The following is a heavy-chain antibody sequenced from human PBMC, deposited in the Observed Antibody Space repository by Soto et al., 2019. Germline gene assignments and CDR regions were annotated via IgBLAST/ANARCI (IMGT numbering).Heavy chain of an antibody. CDR1: GYTFTSYG. V-gene: IGHV1-18*01. CDR2: ISAYNGNT. Sequence: ASVKVSCKTSGYTFTSYGISWVRQAPGQGLEWMGWISAYNGNTNYAQKLQGRVTMTTDTSTSTAYMELRSLRSDDTAVYYCARDLMFQLYSYYRDGMDVWSQGSTVIVSS. D-gene: IGHD1-1*01. CDR3: ARDLMFQLYSYYRDGMDV. J-gene: IGHJ6*02.